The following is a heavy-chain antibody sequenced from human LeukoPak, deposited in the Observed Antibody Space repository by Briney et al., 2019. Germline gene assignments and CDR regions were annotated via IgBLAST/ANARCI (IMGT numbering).Heavy chain of an antibody. CDR1: GFTVSSNY. CDR2: ISGVGST. D-gene: IGHD1-26*01. CDR3: ASGNSGSYYVFYY. Sequence: PGGSLRLSCAASGFTVSSNYMSWVRQAPGKGLEWVSSISGVGSTYYADSVKGRFTISRDNSKNTLYLQMNSLRAEDTAVYYCASGNSGSYYVFYYWGQGTLVTVSS. J-gene: IGHJ4*02. V-gene: IGHV3-53*01.